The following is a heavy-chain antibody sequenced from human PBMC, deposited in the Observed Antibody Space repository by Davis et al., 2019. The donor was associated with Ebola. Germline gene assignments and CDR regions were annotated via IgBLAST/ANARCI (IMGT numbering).Heavy chain of an antibody. J-gene: IGHJ6*02. V-gene: IGHV3-30*02. CDR2: IRYDESNK. D-gene: IGHD4-11*01. CDR3: AKDSGLGIYSKYKYYGMDV. CDR1: GFTFRRFG. Sequence: GGSLRLSCAASGFTFRRFGMHWVRQAPGKGLEWVAFIRYDESNKDYGDSVKGRFTISRDNSKNTLYLEMNNLRGEDTAVYYCAKDSGLGIYSKYKYYGMDVWGQGTTVTVPS.